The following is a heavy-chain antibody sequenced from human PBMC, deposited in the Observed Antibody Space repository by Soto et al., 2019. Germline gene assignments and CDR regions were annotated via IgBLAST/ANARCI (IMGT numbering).Heavy chain of an antibody. CDR2: IYYSGST. V-gene: IGHV4-30-4*01. CDR3: AREANYYDSSGYINWFDP. D-gene: IGHD3-22*01. CDR1: GGSISSGDYY. J-gene: IGHJ5*02. Sequence: SETLSLTCTVSGGSISSGDYYWSWIRQPPGKGLEWIGYIYYSGSTYYNPSLKSRVTISVDTSKNQFSLKLSSVTAADTAVYYCAREANYYDSSGYINWFDPWGQGTLVTVS.